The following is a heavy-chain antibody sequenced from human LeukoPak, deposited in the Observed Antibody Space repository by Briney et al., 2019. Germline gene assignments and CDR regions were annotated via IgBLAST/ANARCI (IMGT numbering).Heavy chain of an antibody. CDR2: IHQSGTT. Sequence: SETLSLTCTVSGGSISTSTYYWGWVRQPPGKGLEWIGSIHQSGTTYNIPSLKTRVTVSVDRSKKQFSLKVTSLTAADTAVYYCARYFDYWVQGILASVSS. J-gene: IGHJ4*02. CDR1: GGSISTSTYY. CDR3: ARYFDY. V-gene: IGHV4-39*01.